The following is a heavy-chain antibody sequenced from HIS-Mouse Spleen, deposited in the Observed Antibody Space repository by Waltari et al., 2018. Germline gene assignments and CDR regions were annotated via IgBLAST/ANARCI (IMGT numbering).Heavy chain of an antibody. V-gene: IGHV3-7*01. CDR2: IKQDGSEK. D-gene: IGHD2-2*01. CDR3: ARDKDIVVVPAAVDY. CDR1: GFTFSSCW. Sequence: EVQLVESGGGLVQPGGSLRLSCAASGFTFSSCWMSWVRQAPGKGLEWVANIKQDGSEKYYVDSVKGRFTISRDNAKNSLYLQMNSLRAEDTAVYYCARDKDIVVVPAAVDYWGQGTLVTVSS. J-gene: IGHJ4*02.